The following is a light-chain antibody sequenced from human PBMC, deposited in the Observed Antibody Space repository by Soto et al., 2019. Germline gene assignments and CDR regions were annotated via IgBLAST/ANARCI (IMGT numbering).Light chain of an antibody. J-gene: IGKJ5*01. CDR1: QSVSSY. CDR3: QQRSNWPIT. Sequence: EIVLTQSPDTLSLSPGERATLSCRASQSVSSYLAWYQQKPGQAPRLLIHDASNRATAIPARFSGGGSGTDFTLTISSLDPEDFAVYYCQQRSNWPITFGQGTRLEIE. V-gene: IGKV3-11*01. CDR2: DAS.